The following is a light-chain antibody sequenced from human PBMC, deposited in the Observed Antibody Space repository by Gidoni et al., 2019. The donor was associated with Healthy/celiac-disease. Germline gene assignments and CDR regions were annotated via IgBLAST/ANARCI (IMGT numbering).Light chain of an antibody. CDR1: QSISSY. V-gene: IGKV1-39*01. Sequence: DIQMTHSPSSLSASVGDRVTITCRASQSISSYLNWYHQKPGKAPKLLIYAASSLKSGVPSRFSGSGSGTDFTLTISSLQNEDFATYYCQQSYSSPYTFGQGTKLEIK. J-gene: IGKJ2*01. CDR3: QQSYSSPYT. CDR2: AAS.